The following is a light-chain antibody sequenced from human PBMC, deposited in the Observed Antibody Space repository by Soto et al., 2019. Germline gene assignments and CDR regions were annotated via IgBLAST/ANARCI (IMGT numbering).Light chain of an antibody. J-gene: IGKJ2*01. CDR2: GAS. CDR1: QSVRNNY. CDR3: QQYGDSLPYT. V-gene: IGKV3-20*01. Sequence: EIVLTQSPGTLSLSPGERATLSCRASQSVRNNYLAWYQQKPGQAPRLLIYGASARATGIPDRFSGSGSGTDFTLTISRLAPEDCAVFYYQQYGDSLPYTFVQGTKLEIK.